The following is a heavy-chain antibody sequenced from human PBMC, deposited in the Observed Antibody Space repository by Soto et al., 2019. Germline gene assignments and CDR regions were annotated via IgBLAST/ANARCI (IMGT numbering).Heavy chain of an antibody. CDR3: EKKNPHGDSNKAWLDP. V-gene: IGHV1-69*01. CDR2: IIPILGTT. D-gene: IGHD2-8*01. CDR1: GGTFVSSA. J-gene: IGHJ5*02. Sequence: QVQLLQSGTELRQPGSSVTISCTPSGGTFVSSAFAWVRQAPGGRIAWMGGIIPILGTTKYAEKFLGRLTIRADDSSRTAFLELSSMTVDDTAVYFCEKKNPHGDSNKAWLDPWGQGTLVTVST.